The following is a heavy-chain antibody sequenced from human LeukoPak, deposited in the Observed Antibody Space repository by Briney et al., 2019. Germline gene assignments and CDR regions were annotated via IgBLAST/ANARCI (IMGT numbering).Heavy chain of an antibody. Sequence: GSLRLSFAASGFTFTSHGLHWVRQAPGKGLEWAATISYDGSNVYYADSVKGRFTISRDNSKNTVYLEMSGLRVEDTAVFHCARKRGGIYDSRVLDLWGQGTTVIVSS. CDR2: ISYDGSNV. CDR1: GFTFTSHG. J-gene: IGHJ6*02. V-gene: IGHV3-30*19. D-gene: IGHD3-22*01. CDR3: ARKRGGIYDSRVLDL.